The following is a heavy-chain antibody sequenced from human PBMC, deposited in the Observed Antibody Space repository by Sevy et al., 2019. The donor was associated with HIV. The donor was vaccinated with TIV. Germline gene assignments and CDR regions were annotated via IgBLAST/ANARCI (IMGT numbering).Heavy chain of an antibody. Sequence: GGSLRLSCAASGFTFSGYAMHWVRQAPGKGLEWVAVISYDGSNKYYADSVKGRFTISRDNSKNTLFLQVNSLRAEDTAIYYCARDRGEILSSAFDYWGQGTLVTVSS. D-gene: IGHD3-16*01. J-gene: IGHJ4*02. V-gene: IGHV3-30*04. CDR1: GFTFSGYA. CDR2: ISYDGSNK. CDR3: ARDRGEILSSAFDY.